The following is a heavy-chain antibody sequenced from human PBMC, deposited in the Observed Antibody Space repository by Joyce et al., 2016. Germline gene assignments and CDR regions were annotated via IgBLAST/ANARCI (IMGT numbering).Heavy chain of an antibody. J-gene: IGHJ6*02. Sequence: EVQLVQSGAEVKKPGESLKISCKGSGYSFSSYWIGWVRQMPGKGLEWMGIIEPSQSDTRYSPSFQGQVIISADKSISTAYLQWSSLKASDTAMYYCARHNLPDNIVLAGDFNYYGMDVWGQGTTVTVSS. CDR1: GYSFSSYW. CDR2: IEPSQSDT. D-gene: IGHD2-8*02. CDR3: ARHNLPDNIVLAGDFNYYGMDV. V-gene: IGHV5-51*01.